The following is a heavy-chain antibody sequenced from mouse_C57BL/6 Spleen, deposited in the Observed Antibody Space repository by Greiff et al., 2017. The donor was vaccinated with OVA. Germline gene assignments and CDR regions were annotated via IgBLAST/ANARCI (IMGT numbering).Heavy chain of an antibody. D-gene: IGHD4-1*01. J-gene: IGHJ1*03. CDR1: GYSFTDYN. Sequence: EVQLQQSGPELVKPGASVKISCKASGYSFTDYNMNWVKQSNGKSLEWIGVINPNYGTTSYNQKFKGKATLTVDQSSSTAYMQLNSLTSEDSAVYYCARSGLITGTLRSWYFDVWGTGTTVTVSS. V-gene: IGHV1-39*01. CDR2: INPNYGTT. CDR3: ARSGLITGTLRSWYFDV.